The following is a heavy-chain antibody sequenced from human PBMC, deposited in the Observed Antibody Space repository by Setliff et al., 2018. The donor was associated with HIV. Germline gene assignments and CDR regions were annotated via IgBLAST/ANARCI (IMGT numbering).Heavy chain of an antibody. D-gene: IGHD4-17*01. V-gene: IGHV4-38-2*01. Sequence: SETLSLTCAVSGYSIGGGSFWGWIRQPPGKGLEWIATIPHNGGTYYNPDPSLTGRVTISVDTSKNQFSLKLAFVTAADTAVYYCARYSTLTTNFDCWGQGTLVTVSS. CDR1: GYSIGGGSF. CDR3: ARYSTLTTNFDC. J-gene: IGHJ4*02. CDR2: IPHNGGT.